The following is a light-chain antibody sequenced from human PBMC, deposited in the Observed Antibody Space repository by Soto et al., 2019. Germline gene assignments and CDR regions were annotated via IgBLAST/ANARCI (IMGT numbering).Light chain of an antibody. CDR1: SSDIGAYNY. CDR3: CSFTTDRTHG. CDR2: EVS. V-gene: IGLV2-14*01. Sequence: QSALTQPASVSGSPGQSITISCTGSSSDIGAYNYVSWFQQYPGKAPKLIIYEVSNRPSGVSNRFSGSKSGTAASLTISGLQTEDEADYFCCSFTTDRTHGFGTGTKVTVL. J-gene: IGLJ1*01.